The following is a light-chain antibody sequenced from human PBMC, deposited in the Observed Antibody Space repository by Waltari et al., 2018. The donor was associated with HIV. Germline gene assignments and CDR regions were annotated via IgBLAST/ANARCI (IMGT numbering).Light chain of an antibody. CDR3: QQYGGSPPGVT. CDR2: GAS. V-gene: IGKV3-20*01. Sequence: ELEFTQSPGTLSSSRGDRATLPYRASQSLSSCYLTWYQQKPGQAPRLLIYGASSRATGIPDRFSSSGSGTDFTLTISRLEPEDFAVYYCQQYGGSPPGVTFGQGTRLEIK. J-gene: IGKJ5*01. CDR1: QSLSSCY.